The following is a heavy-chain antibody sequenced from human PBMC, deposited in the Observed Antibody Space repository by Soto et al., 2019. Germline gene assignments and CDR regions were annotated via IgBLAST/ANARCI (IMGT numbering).Heavy chain of an antibody. CDR3: AADRKIVGTIGAFDF. D-gene: IGHD1-26*01. CDR1: ENTLTELT. Sequence: ASVKVSCKVPENTLTELTIDWLRQAPGKGREWMGRSAPEEGEPIYPQKFQGRVSMTEDPSTDTAYMELTSLRSEDTAVYFCAADRKIVGTIGAFDFWGQGPLVTVFS. V-gene: IGHV1-24*01. J-gene: IGHJ4*02. CDR2: SAPEEGEP.